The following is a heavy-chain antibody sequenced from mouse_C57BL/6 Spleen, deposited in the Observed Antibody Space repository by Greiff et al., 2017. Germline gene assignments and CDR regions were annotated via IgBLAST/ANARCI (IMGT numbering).Heavy chain of an antibody. CDR1: GYTFTSYW. CDR3: ARGSYYYGSSD. V-gene: IGHV1-55*01. D-gene: IGHD1-1*01. CDR2: IYPGSGST. J-gene: IGHJ2*01. Sequence: VQLKQPGAELVKPGASVKMSCKASGYTFTSYWITWVKQRPGQGLEWIGDIYPGSGSTNYNEKFKSKATLTVDTSSSTAYMQLSSLTSEDSAVYYCARGSYYYGSSDWGQGTTLTVSS.